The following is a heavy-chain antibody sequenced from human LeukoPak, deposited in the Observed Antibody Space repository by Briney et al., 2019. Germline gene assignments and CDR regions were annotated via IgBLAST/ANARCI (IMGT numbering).Heavy chain of an antibody. V-gene: IGHV1-69*13. D-gene: IGHD5-18*01. CDR2: VIPALGKA. CDR1: GGTFFNYG. J-gene: IGHJ4*02. Sequence: SLKVSCKASGGTFFNYGVTWVRQAPGQGLEWMGGVIPALGKAHSAQSLQGRVTITADETTSTAYVDLNSLKSEDTAVYYCARFTLLFCGLGGYSYNYGYYWGRGTLVSVS. CDR3: ARFTLLFCGLGGYSYNYGYY.